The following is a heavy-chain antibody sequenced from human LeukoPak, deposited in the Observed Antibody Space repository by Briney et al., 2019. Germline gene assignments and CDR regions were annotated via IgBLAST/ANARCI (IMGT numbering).Heavy chain of an antibody. CDR1: GFTFSSFA. V-gene: IGHV3-30*04. CDR2: MSSDERTK. Sequence: GTSLRLSCVASGFTFSSFAMHWVRQAPGKGLEWVAVMSSDERTKYHTESVEGRFTISRDNARNSLYLQMNSLRAEDTAVYYCARGKGVDYWGQGILVTVSS. J-gene: IGHJ4*02. CDR3: ARGKGVDY.